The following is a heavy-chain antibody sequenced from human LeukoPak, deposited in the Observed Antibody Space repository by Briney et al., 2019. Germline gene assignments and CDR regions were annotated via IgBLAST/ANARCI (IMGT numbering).Heavy chain of an antibody. CDR1: GFTFGSYS. D-gene: IGHD1-20*01. CDR3: ARESITGHRDFDY. J-gene: IGHJ4*02. Sequence: GGYLRLSCAASGFTFGSYSMNWARQAPGKGLEWISYISSGSRTIYYADSVEGRLTVSRDNAKNSLYLQMRSLRAEDTAVYYCARESITGHRDFDYWGQGTLVTVSS. V-gene: IGHV3-48*01. CDR2: ISSGSRTI.